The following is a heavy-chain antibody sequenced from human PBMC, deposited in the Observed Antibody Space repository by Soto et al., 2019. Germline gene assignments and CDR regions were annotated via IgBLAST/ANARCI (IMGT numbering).Heavy chain of an antibody. V-gene: IGHV1-8*02. CDR3: ARMVRGVYGY. Sequence: GASVKVSCKASGYTFTSYYMHWVRQAPGQGLEWMGWMSPNSGNTGYAQKFQGRVTMTRNTSISTAYMELSSLRSEDTAVYYCARMVRGVYGYWGQGTLVTVSS. J-gene: IGHJ4*02. CDR2: MSPNSGNT. D-gene: IGHD3-10*01. CDR1: GYTFTSYY.